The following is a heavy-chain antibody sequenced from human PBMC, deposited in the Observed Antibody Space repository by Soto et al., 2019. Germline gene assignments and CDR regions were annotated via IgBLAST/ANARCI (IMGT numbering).Heavy chain of an antibody. J-gene: IGHJ4*02. V-gene: IGHV5-10-1*01. CDR1: GYRFTNDL. CDR2: IDPSDSHT. CDR3: ARHSRIATPLDS. D-gene: IGHD6-6*01. Sequence: PGESLKISCNGSGYRFTNDLITWVRQMPGKGLEWMGRIDPSDSHTKYSPSFQGHVTISADNSITSVYLQWSSLKASDTAIYYCARHSRIATPLDSWGQGTLVTVS.